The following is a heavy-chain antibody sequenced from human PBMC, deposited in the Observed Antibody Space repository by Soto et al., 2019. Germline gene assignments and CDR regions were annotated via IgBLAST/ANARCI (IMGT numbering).Heavy chain of an antibody. CDR3: ASDGFGKNNY. CDR1: GFTFSTYW. D-gene: IGHD3-10*01. V-gene: IGHV3-74*01. Sequence: EVQLVESGGGLVQPGGSLRLSCAASGFTFSTYWMHWVRQAPGKGLVWVSRINGDGSSSSYADSVKGRFTISRDNAKNTLHLQMNSLRDEDTAVYYCASDGFGKNNYWGQGTLVTVSS. CDR2: INGDGSSS. J-gene: IGHJ4*02.